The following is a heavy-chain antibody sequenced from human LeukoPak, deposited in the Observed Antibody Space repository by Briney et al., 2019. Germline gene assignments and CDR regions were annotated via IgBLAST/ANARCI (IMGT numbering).Heavy chain of an antibody. Sequence: PSQTLSLTCAVSGASISSGDYSWSWIRHPPGKGLEWIGYIYHSGSTTYNPSLKSRITISLDRSNNQFSLKLNSVTAADTAVYYCAGDFGSGSYRFDYWGQGILVTVSS. CDR3: AGDFGSGSYRFDY. J-gene: IGHJ4*01. D-gene: IGHD3-10*01. CDR1: GASISSGDYS. V-gene: IGHV4-30-2*01. CDR2: IYHSGST.